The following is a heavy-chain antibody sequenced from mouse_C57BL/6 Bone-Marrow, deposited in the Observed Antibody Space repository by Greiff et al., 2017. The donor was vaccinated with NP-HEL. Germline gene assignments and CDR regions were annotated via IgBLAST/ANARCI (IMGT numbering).Heavy chain of an antibody. Sequence: ESGPGLVKPSQSLSLTCSVTGYSITSGYYWNWIRQFPGNKLEWMGYISYDGSNNYNPSLKNRISITRDTSKNQFFLKLNSVTTEDTATYYCARGNNPGFAYWGQGTLVTVSA. CDR2: ISYDGSN. J-gene: IGHJ3*01. CDR1: GYSITSGYY. CDR3: ARGNNPGFAY. D-gene: IGHD6-1*01. V-gene: IGHV3-6*01.